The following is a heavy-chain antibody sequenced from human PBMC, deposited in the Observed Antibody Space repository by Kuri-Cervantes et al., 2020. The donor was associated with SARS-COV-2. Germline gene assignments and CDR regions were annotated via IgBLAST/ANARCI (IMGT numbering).Heavy chain of an antibody. Sequence: GGSLRLSYAASGFTFSSYWMSWVRQAPGKGLEWVANIKQDGSEKYYVDSVKGRFTISRDNAKNSLYLQMNSLRAEDTAVYYCAREGVDIVGAPHDAFDIWGQGTMVTVSS. J-gene: IGHJ3*02. V-gene: IGHV3-7*01. D-gene: IGHD1-26*01. CDR3: AREGVDIVGAPHDAFDI. CDR1: GFTFSSYW. CDR2: IKQDGSEK.